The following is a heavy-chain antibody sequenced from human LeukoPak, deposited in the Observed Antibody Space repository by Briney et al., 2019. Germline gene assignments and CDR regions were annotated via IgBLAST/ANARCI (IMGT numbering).Heavy chain of an antibody. Sequence: PSETLSLTCGVYGGSFSGFYWSWIRQPPGKGLEWIGEIDQSGGTNYNPSLKSRVTITIDTSENQFSLKVNSVTAADTAVYYCAINDGSGSYYKSDYWGQGTLVTVSS. D-gene: IGHD3-10*01. J-gene: IGHJ4*02. CDR2: IDQSGGT. CDR3: AINDGSGSYYKSDY. V-gene: IGHV4-34*01. CDR1: GGSFSGFY.